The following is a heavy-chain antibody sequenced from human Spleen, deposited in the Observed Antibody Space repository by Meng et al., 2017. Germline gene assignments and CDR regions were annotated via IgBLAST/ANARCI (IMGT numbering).Heavy chain of an antibody. CDR3: SRGYHSDV. J-gene: IGHJ6*02. D-gene: IGHD5-12*01. Sequence: GESLKISCTGSGFTFGDHGLNWVRQAPGKGLEWIGYIRTKATLGGTAEYAASVKGRFTISRDDSNSVAYLRMNSLNIDDTAVYYCSRGYHSDVWGQGTTVTVSS. V-gene: IGHV3-49*04. CDR1: GFTFGDHG. CDR2: IRTKATLGGTA.